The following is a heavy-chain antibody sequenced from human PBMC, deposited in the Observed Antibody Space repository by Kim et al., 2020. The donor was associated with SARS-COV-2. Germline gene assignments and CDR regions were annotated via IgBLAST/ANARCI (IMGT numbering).Heavy chain of an antibody. Sequence: GGSLRLSCAASGFTFSSYWMSWVRQAPGKGLEWVANIKQDGSEKYYVDSVKGRFTISRDNAKNSLYLQMNSLRAEDTAVYYCARDLRLAVAGNWYFDLWGRGTLVTVSS. CDR1: GFTFSSYW. V-gene: IGHV3-7*03. J-gene: IGHJ2*01. CDR3: ARDLRLAVAGNWYFDL. D-gene: IGHD6-19*01. CDR2: IKQDGSEK.